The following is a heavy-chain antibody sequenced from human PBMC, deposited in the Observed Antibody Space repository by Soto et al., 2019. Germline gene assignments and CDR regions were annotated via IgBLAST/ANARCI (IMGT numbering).Heavy chain of an antibody. J-gene: IGHJ4*02. CDR2: ISYDGSNK. Sequence: PGGSLRLSCAASGFTFSSYAMHWVRQAPGKGLEWVAVISYDGSNKYYADSVKGRFTISRDNSKNTLYLQMNSLRVDDTAVYYCVKGYFFDYWGQGALVTVS. CDR3: VKGYFFDY. CDR1: GFTFSSYA. V-gene: IGHV3-30-3*01.